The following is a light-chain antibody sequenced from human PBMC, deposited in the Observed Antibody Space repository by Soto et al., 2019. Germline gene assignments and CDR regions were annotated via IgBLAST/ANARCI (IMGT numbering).Light chain of an antibody. J-gene: IGKJ3*01. CDR1: QSVSNT. V-gene: IGKV3-15*01. CDR3: QQCYERPLT. CDR2: DAS. Sequence: EIVMTQSPATLSVSPGERAILSCRASQSVSNTLAWYQRKPGQPPRLLIYDASTRPPGVPHRFSGNGYGTEFTLTISSLLSEDFAVYYCQQCYERPLTFGPGTKVDV.